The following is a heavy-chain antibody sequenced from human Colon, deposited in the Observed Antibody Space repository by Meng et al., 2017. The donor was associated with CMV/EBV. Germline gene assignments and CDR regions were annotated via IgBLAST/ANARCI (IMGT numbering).Heavy chain of an antibody. V-gene: IGHV3-72*01. J-gene: IGHJ6*02. CDR3: ARGGYSSSSFYGMDV. CDR2: TGNKANSYTT. D-gene: IGHD6-6*01. CDR1: GFSFRTYG. Sequence: GGSLRLSCPASGFSFRTYGMHWVRQAPGKGLEWVGHTGNKANSYTTEYAASVRGRITISRDDSRNSLYLQMNSLKTEDTAVYYCARGGYSSSSFYGMDVWGQGTTVTVSS.